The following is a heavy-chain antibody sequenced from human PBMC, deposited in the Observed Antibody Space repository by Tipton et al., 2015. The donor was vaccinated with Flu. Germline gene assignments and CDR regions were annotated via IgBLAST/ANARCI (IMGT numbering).Heavy chain of an antibody. J-gene: IGHJ4*02. Sequence: SLRLSCAASGFTFSTYAMHWVRQAPGKGLEWVSLVSDDGTNKNYADSVKGRFTISRDNSKNTLYLQMNSLRPEDTAVFYCAREGPPHVGPVAEVLDYWGQGALVTVSS. V-gene: IGHV3-30-3*01. CDR2: VSDDGTNK. CDR1: GFTFSTYA. CDR3: AREGPPHVGPVAEVLDY. D-gene: IGHD6-19*01.